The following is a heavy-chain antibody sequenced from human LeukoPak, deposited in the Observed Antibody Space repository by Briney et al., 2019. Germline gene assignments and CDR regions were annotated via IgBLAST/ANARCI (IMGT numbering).Heavy chain of an antibody. CDR1: GGTFSSYA. D-gene: IGHD6-19*01. V-gene: IGHV1-69*13. Sequence: SVKVSCKASGGTFSSYAISWVRQAPGQGLEWMGGIIPIFGTANYAQKFQGRVTITADESTSTAYMELSSLRSEDTAVYYCARDPRRSGWRFGYYYYGMDVWGQGTTVTVSS. J-gene: IGHJ6*02. CDR2: IIPIFGTA. CDR3: ARDPRRSGWRFGYYYYGMDV.